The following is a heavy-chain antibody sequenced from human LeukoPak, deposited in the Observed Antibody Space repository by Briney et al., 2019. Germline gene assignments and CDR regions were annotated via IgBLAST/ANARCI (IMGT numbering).Heavy chain of an antibody. CDR1: GFTFSSYG. J-gene: IGHJ4*02. V-gene: IGHV3-30*18. Sequence: PGGSLRLSCAASGFTFSSYGMHWVRQAPGKGLEWVAVISYDGSNKYYADSVKGRFTISRDNSKNTLYLQMNSLRAEDTAVYYCAKDPTSYCGGDCYPYYFDYWGQGTLVTVSS. CDR3: AKDPTSYCGGDCYPYYFDY. D-gene: IGHD2-21*02. CDR2: ISYDGSNK.